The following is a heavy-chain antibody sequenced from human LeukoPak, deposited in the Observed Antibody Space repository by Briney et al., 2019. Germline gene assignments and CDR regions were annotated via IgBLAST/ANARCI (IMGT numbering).Heavy chain of an antibody. CDR3: ARGHYDILTGNYKWTPDY. D-gene: IGHD3-9*01. V-gene: IGHV3-21*06. CDR1: GFTFSSYK. Sequence: GGSLRLSCVASGFTFSSYKMNWVRQAPGRGLEWVSSIHSGGSDIYYADSVKGRFTVSRDNAKNSLFRQMNGLRAEDTALYYCARGHYDILTGNYKWTPDYWGQGTLVTVSS. J-gene: IGHJ4*02. CDR2: IHSGGSDI.